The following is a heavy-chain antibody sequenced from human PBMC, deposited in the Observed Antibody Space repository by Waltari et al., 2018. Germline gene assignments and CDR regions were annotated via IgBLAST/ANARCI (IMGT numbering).Heavy chain of an antibody. CDR1: GGSISSSPYY. D-gene: IGHD6-19*01. Sequence: QLQLQESGPGLLKPSETLSLTCTVPGGSISSSPYYWGWIRQPPGKGLEWIGSISYSGSTYYTPSFKSRITISVDTSKNQFSLKLSSVIAADTAVYYCARLCLGCPFDYWGQGTLVTVSS. V-gene: IGHV4-39*01. CDR3: ARLCLGCPFDY. J-gene: IGHJ4*02. CDR2: ISYSGST.